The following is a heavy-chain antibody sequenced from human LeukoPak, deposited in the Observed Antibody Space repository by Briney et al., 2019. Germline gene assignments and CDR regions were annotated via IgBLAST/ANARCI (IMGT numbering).Heavy chain of an antibody. V-gene: IGHV3-23*01. CDR3: AKDEVRWDDYFDY. J-gene: IGHJ4*02. D-gene: IGHD1-26*01. CDR1: GLTFSNYY. Sequence: PGGSLRLSCAASGLTFSNYYMAWVRQAPGKGLEWVSAISGSGGSTYYADSVKGRFTISRDNSKNTLYLQMNSLRAEDTAVYYCAKDEVRWDDYFDYWGQGTLVTVSS. CDR2: ISGSGGST.